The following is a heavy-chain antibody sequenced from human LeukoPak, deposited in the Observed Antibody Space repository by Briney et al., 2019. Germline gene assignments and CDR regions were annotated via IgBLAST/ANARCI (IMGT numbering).Heavy chain of an antibody. CDR2: IFSSGIG. CDR1: GGSFSGYY. J-gene: IGHJ5*02. V-gene: IGHV4-34*11. Sequence: SETLSLTCAVYGGSFSGYYWSWIRQPPGKGLEWIGYIFSSGIGFINPSLRSRVTLSVDTSKNHFAMNVTSVTAADTGIYYCARGKFWFDPWGQGTLVTVSS. CDR3: ARGKFWFDP.